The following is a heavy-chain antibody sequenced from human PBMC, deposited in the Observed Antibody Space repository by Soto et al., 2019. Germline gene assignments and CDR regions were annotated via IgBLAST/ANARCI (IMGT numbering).Heavy chain of an antibody. D-gene: IGHD2-2*01. Sequence: SETLSLTCTVSGGSISSYYWSWIRQPPGKGLEWIGYIYYSGSTNYNPSLKSRVTISVDTSKNQFSLKLSSVTAADTAVYYCARLGYCSSTSCYVLILDYWGQGTMVTVSS. CDR2: IYYSGST. V-gene: IGHV4-59*01. CDR1: GGSISSYY. CDR3: ARLGYCSSTSCYVLILDY. J-gene: IGHJ4*02.